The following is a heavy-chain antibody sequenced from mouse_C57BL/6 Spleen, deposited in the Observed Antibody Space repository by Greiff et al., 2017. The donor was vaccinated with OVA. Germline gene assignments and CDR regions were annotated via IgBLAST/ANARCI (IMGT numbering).Heavy chain of an antibody. V-gene: IGHV1-81*01. D-gene: IGHD2-1*01. CDR2: IYPRSGNT. Sequence: VQLQQSGAELARPGASVKLSCKASGYTFTSYGISWVKQRTGQGLEWIGEIYPRSGNTYYNEKFKGKATLTADKSSSTAYMELRSLTSEDSAVYFCARGIYYGNYVAMDYWGQGTSVTVSS. CDR3: ARGIYYGNYVAMDY. CDR1: GYTFTSYG. J-gene: IGHJ4*01.